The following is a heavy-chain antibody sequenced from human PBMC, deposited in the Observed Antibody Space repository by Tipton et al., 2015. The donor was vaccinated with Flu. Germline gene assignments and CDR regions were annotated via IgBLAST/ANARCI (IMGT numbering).Heavy chain of an antibody. CDR2: VYSRGST. V-gene: IGHV4-61*01. CDR1: GGSISSTTHY. D-gene: IGHD4-17*01. CDR3: ARQHYYGDSPDY. Sequence: LRLSCSVSGGSISSTTHYWTWIRQPPGKGLEWIGYVYSRGSTKYNPSLKSRVMMSVDTPKNQFSLRLTTVTAADTAVYYCARQHYYGDSPDYWGQGTLVTVSS. J-gene: IGHJ4*02.